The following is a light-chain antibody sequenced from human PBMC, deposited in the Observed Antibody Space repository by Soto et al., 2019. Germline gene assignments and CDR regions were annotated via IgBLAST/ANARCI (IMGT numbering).Light chain of an antibody. CDR2: EVS. CDR3: SSYGGGDDVDVV. J-gene: IGLJ2*01. Sequence: QSVLTQPPSASGSPGQSVTISCTGTSSDVGGYNYVSWYQQHPGKAPKVMIYEVSKRPSGVPDRFSGSKSGNTASLTVSGLQAEDEADYYCSSYGGGDDVDVVFGGGTKLNVL. V-gene: IGLV2-8*01. CDR1: SSDVGGYNY.